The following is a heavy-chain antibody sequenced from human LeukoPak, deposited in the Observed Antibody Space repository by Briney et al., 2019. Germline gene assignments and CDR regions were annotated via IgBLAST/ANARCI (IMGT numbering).Heavy chain of an antibody. CDR1: GFTFSSYS. Sequence: GGSLRLSCAASGFTFSSYSMNWVRQAPGKGLEWVSYISGSSSIIYYADSVKGRFTVSRDNAKNSLYPQMNSLRDEDTAVYYCARISTIWGQGTLVTVSS. J-gene: IGHJ4*02. CDR2: ISGSSSII. CDR3: ARISTI. D-gene: IGHD3-3*01. V-gene: IGHV3-48*02.